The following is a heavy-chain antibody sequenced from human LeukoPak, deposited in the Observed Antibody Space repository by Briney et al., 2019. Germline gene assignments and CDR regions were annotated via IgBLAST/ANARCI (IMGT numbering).Heavy chain of an antibody. CDR2: ISGSGGST. Sequence: GGPLRLSCGASGFTFSSYAMSWVRQAPGRGLEGVSAISGSGGSTYYADSVKGRFTISRDNSKNTLYLQMNSLRAEDTAVYYCAKRMDTAMVTPSHFDYWGQGTLVTVSS. J-gene: IGHJ4*02. CDR1: GFTFSSYA. CDR3: AKRMDTAMVTPSHFDY. V-gene: IGHV3-23*01. D-gene: IGHD5-18*01.